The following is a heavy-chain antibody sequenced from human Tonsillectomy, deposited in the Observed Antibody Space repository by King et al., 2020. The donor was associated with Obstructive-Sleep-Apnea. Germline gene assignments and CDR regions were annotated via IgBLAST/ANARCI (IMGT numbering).Heavy chain of an antibody. J-gene: IGHJ6*02. V-gene: IGHV3-30*18. Sequence: VQLVESGGGVVQPGRSLRPSCAASGFTFSSYGMHWVRQAPGKGLEWVAVISYDGSNKYYADSVKGRFTISRDNSKNTLYLQMNSLRAEDTSVYYCAKGAEGEQRGDMDVWGRGTTVTVSS. CDR3: AKGAEGEQRGDMDV. CDR2: ISYDGSNK. D-gene: IGHD3-16*01. CDR1: GFTFSSYG.